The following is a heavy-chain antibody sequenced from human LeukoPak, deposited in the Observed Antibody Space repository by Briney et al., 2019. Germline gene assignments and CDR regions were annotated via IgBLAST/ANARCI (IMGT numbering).Heavy chain of an antibody. J-gene: IGHJ5*02. CDR2: IYTSGST. V-gene: IGHV4-4*07. CDR3: ARDWCSSTSCKGVGWFDP. Sequence: SETLSLTCTVSGGSISSYYWSWIRQPAGKGLEWIGRIYTSGSTNYNPSLKSRVTMSVDTSKNQFSLKLSSVTAADTAVYYCARDWCSSTSCKGVGWFDPWGQGTLVTVSS. D-gene: IGHD2-2*01. CDR1: GGSISSYY.